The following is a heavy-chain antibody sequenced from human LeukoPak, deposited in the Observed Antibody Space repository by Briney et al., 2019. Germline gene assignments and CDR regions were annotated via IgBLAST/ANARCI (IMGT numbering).Heavy chain of an antibody. CDR2: IYHSGST. CDR1: GGSISSGGYS. CDR3: ASTYYYDSSGYLGAFDI. J-gene: IGHJ3*02. D-gene: IGHD3-22*01. Sequence: PSQTLSLTCAVSGGSISSGGYSWSWIRQPPRKGLEWIGYIYHSGSTYYNPSLKSRVTISVDRSKNQFSLKLSSVTAADTAVYYCASTYYYDSSGYLGAFDIWGQGTMVTVSS. V-gene: IGHV4-30-2*01.